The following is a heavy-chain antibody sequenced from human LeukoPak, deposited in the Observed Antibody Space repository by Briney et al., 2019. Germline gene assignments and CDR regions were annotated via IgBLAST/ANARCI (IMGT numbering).Heavy chain of an antibody. J-gene: IGHJ4*02. CDR1: GDSLVSGHY. D-gene: IGHD3-22*01. Sequence: SETLSLTCAVSGDSLVSGHYWGWIRQPPGQGLEWVGSVYHSGSIYYNPSLKSRVIMSVDTSKNQFSLKLSSLTAADTAIYYCAREIYYDSSAYDYWGQGTLVTVSS. CDR3: AREIYYDSSAYDY. CDR2: VYHSGSI. V-gene: IGHV4-38-2*02.